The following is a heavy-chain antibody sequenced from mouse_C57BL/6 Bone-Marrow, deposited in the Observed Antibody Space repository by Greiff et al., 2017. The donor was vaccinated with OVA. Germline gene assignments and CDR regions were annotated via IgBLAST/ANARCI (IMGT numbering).Heavy chain of an antibody. CDR2: IDPENGDT. D-gene: IGHD4-1*02. CDR3: TSNLYYFDY. Sequence: EVQLQQSGAELVRPGASVTLSCTASGFNIKDDYMHWVKQRPEQGLEWIGWIDPENGDTEYASKFQGKATITADTSSNTAYLQLSSLTSEDTAVYYCTSNLYYFDYWGQGTTLTVSS. CDR1: GFNIKDDY. V-gene: IGHV14-4*01. J-gene: IGHJ2*01.